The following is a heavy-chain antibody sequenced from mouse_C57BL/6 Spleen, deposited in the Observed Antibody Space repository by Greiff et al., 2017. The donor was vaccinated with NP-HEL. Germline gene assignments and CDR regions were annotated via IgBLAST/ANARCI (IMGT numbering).Heavy chain of an antibody. CDR3: ARSYYSNYWYFDV. Sequence: VQLQQPGAELVKPGASVKLSCKASGYTFTSYWMHWVTQRPGQGLEWIGMIHPNSGSTNYNEKFKSKTTLTVDKSSSTAYMQLSSLTSEDSAVYYCARSYYSNYWYFDVWGTGTTVTVSS. D-gene: IGHD2-5*01. CDR2: IHPNSGST. J-gene: IGHJ1*03. V-gene: IGHV1-64*01. CDR1: GYTFTSYW.